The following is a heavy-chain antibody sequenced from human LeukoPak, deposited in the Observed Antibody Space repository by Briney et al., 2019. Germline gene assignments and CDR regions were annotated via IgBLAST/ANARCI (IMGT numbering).Heavy chain of an antibody. CDR1: GGSISSYY. Sequence: SGTLSLTCTVSGGSISSYYWSWIRQPPGKGLEWIGYIYYSSSTNYNPSTKSRVTISVDTSKNQFSLRLSSVTAADTAVYYCARWADSSGWPNTKKQGYYFDYWGQGTLVTVSS. CDR2: IYYSSST. V-gene: IGHV4-59*01. CDR3: ARWADSSGWPNTKKQGYYFDY. J-gene: IGHJ4*02. D-gene: IGHD6-19*01.